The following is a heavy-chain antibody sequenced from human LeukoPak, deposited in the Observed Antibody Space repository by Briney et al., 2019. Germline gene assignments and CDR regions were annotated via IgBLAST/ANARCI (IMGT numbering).Heavy chain of an antibody. CDR2: INQDGSQK. Sequence: GGSLRLSCAASGFTFSSYSMNWVRQAPGKGLEWVANINQDGSQKNYVGSVRGRFTISRDNAKNSLYLQMNSLSAEDTAVYYCARGGGATDYWGQGTLVTVSS. CDR3: ARGGGATDY. CDR1: GFTFSSYS. D-gene: IGHD1-26*01. J-gene: IGHJ4*02. V-gene: IGHV3-7*04.